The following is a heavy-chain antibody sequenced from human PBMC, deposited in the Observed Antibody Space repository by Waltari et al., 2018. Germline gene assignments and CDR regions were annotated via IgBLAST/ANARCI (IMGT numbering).Heavy chain of an antibody. CDR2: IYTSGST. CDR1: GGSISSYY. V-gene: IGHV4-4*07. J-gene: IGHJ4*02. Sequence: QVQLQESGPGLVTPSETLSLTCTVSGGSISSYYWSWIRQPAGKGLEWIGRIYTSGSTNYIPSLKSRVTMSVDTSKNQFSLKLSSVTAADTAVYYCARDSHGTGYSSGWYDYWGQGTLVTVSS. CDR3: ARDSHGTGYSSGWYDY. D-gene: IGHD6-19*01.